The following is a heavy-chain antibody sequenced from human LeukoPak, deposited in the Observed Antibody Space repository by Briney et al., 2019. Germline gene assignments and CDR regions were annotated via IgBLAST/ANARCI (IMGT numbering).Heavy chain of an antibody. CDR1: GFTFSSYW. D-gene: IGHD5-24*01. J-gene: IGHJ4*02. Sequence: GGSLRLSCAASGFTFSSYWMSWVRQAPGKGLEWVANIKQDGSEKYYEDSVKGRFTISRDNAKNSLYLQMNSLRAEDTAVYYCARVRDGYNYGIDYWGQGTLVTVSS. V-gene: IGHV3-7*01. CDR2: IKQDGSEK. CDR3: ARVRDGYNYGIDY.